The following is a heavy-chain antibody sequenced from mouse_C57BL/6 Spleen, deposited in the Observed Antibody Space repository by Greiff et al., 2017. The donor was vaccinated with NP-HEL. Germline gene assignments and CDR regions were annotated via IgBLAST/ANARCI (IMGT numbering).Heavy chain of an antibody. CDR1: GYTFTSYW. V-gene: IGHV1-53*01. CDR2: INPSNGGT. J-gene: IGHJ4*01. D-gene: IGHD1-1*01. CDR3: ARGITTVVADYAMDY. Sequence: QVQLKQPGTELVKPGASVKLSCKASGYTFTSYWMHWVKQRPGQGLEWIGNINPSNGGTNYNEKFKSKATLTVDKSSSTAYMQLSSLTSEDSAVYYCARGITTVVADYAMDYWGQGTSVTVSS.